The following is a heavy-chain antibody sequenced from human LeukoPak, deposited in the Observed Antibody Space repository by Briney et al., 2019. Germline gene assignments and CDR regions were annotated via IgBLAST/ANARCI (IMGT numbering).Heavy chain of an antibody. D-gene: IGHD3-10*01. J-gene: IGHJ4*02. CDR3: ARGRRDSRQFDY. CDR2: MNPNSGNT. V-gene: IGHV1-8*01. CDR1: GFTFTSYD. Sequence: ASVKVSCKASGFTFTSYDINWGGQATGQGLEWMGWMNPNSGNTGYAQKFQDRVTMTRNTSISTAYMELSLLRSEDTAVYYCARGRRDSRQFDYWGQGALVTVSS.